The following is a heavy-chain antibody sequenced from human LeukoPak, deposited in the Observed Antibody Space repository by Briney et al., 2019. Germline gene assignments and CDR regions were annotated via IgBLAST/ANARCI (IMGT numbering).Heavy chain of an antibody. D-gene: IGHD3-16*01. Sequence: GGSLRLSCAASGFTFSSHWMSWVRQAPGKGLEWVANIKQDGTEKYYVDSVKGRFTISRDDAKNSLYLQMNSLRAEDTAVYYCARVRPQFRGGGYVLDRFDFWGQGTLVTVSS. CDR3: ARVRPQFRGGGYVLDRFDF. V-gene: IGHV3-7*01. CDR2: IKQDGTEK. CDR1: GFTFSSHW. J-gene: IGHJ4*02.